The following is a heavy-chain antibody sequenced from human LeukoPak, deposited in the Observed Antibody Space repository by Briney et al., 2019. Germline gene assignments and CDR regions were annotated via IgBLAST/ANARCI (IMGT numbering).Heavy chain of an antibody. CDR1: GYTFTGYY. V-gene: IGHV1-2*02. J-gene: IGHJ4*02. CDR3: ARFPSARPLDY. D-gene: IGHD6-6*01. Sequence: ASVKVSCKASGYTFTGYYMHWVRQAPGLGLEWMGWINPNSGGTNYAQKFQGRVTMTRDTSINTAYMELSRLTSDDTAVYYCARFPSARPLDYWGQGTLVTVSS. CDR2: INPNSGGT.